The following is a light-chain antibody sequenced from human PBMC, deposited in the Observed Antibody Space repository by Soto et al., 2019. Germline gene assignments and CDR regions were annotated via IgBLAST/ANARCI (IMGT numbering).Light chain of an antibody. Sequence: DIQMAQSPSSLSASVGDSVTITCQASQNINNYLNWYQQKPGRAPXXLIYDASNLEAGVPSRFRGSGSGTDFTFTISRLPPEDIATYYCQQYENLPTFGQGTRLEIK. CDR1: QNINNY. CDR3: QQYENLPT. J-gene: IGKJ5*01. V-gene: IGKV1-33*01. CDR2: DAS.